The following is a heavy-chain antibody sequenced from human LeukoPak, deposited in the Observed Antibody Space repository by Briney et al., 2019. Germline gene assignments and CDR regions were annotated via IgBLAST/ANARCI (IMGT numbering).Heavy chain of an antibody. CDR2: LHYNGIT. Sequence: PSETLSLTCTVSDGSISSYYWSWIRQPPGKGLEWIGYLHYNGITNYNPSLTSRVTISVDTSKNQFSLKLSSVTAADTAVYYCARAGGYGSGNSAWGQGTLVTVSS. V-gene: IGHV4-59*01. CDR3: ARAGGYGSGNSA. J-gene: IGHJ5*02. CDR1: DGSISSYY. D-gene: IGHD3-10*01.